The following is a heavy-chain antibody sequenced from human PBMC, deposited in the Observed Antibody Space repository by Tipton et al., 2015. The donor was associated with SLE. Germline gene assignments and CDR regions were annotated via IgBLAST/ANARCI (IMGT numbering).Heavy chain of an antibody. D-gene: IGHD2-2*01. CDR2: ISWNSGSI. CDR3: AKALGYCSSKPQGAFDI. Sequence: SLRLSCAASGFTFDDYAMHWVRQAPGKGLEWVSGISWNSGSIGYADSVKGRFTISRDNAKNSLYLQMNSLRAEDTALYYCAKALGYCSSKPQGAFDIWGQGTMVTVSS. J-gene: IGHJ3*02. V-gene: IGHV3-9*01. CDR1: GFTFDDYA.